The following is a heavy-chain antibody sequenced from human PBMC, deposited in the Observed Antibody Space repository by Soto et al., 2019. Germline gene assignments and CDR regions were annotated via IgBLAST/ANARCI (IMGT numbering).Heavy chain of an antibody. CDR1: GFTFGDYW. J-gene: IGHJ4*02. CDR2: IKKDGSEN. CDR3: AKLGSGYYTGLYFDY. D-gene: IGHD3-3*01. Sequence: GGSLRLSCAASGFTFGDYWMSWVRQAPGKGLEWVAQIKKDGSENYYVDSVTGRFTVSRDNTKNSLYLQMNSLRAEDTAVYYCAKLGSGYYTGLYFDYWGQGTLVTVSS. V-gene: IGHV3-7*03.